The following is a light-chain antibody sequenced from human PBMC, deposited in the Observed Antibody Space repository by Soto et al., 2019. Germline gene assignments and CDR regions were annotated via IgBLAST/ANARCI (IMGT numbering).Light chain of an antibody. CDR2: GAT. CDR3: QQYGSSGT. Sequence: TVLTQSPGTLSSSPWERATLSCRASQSVYSSYLAWYQQTPGQAPRFLIYGATSTATGIPGRFSGSGSGKDFTLTISRLAPEDFAEYYCQQYGSSGTFGQGTKVDIK. CDR1: QSVYSSY. J-gene: IGKJ1*01. V-gene: IGKV3-20*01.